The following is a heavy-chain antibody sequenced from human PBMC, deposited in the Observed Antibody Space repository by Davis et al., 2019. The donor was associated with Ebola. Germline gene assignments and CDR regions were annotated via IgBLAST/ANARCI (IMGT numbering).Heavy chain of an antibody. Sequence: ASVKVSCKASGYTFTRYAMNWVRQARGQGLEWMGRINPSSGSTSYAQKFQGRVTMTRDTSISTAYMELSRLRSDDTAVYYCARGLSLEWLLSYYYYYYGMDVWGKGTTVTVSS. V-gene: IGHV1-2*02. J-gene: IGHJ6*04. CDR1: GYTFTRYA. CDR3: ARGLSLEWLLSYYYYYYGMDV. CDR2: INPSSGST. D-gene: IGHD3-3*01.